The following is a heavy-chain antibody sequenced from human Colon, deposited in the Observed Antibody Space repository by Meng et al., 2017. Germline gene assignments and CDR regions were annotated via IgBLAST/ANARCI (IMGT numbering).Heavy chain of an antibody. Sequence: QVHLRGPGPGPVTPSGTLSLTCEVSGGSINSSDWWRWVRQPPGKGLEWIAEIFHSGSTNYKSSLKSRATISVDRSKNQFSLKLNSVTAADTAVYYCAAIFGLGPGYWGQGTLVTVSS. CDR2: IFHSGST. D-gene: IGHD3-3*01. J-gene: IGHJ4*02. CDR3: AAIFGLGPGY. V-gene: IGHV4-4*02. CDR1: GGSINSSDW.